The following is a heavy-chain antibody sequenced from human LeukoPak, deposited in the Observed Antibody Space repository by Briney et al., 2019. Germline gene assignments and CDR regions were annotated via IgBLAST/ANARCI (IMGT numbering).Heavy chain of an antibody. CDR1: GYTFTSYG. J-gene: IGHJ3*02. Sequence: ASVKVSCKASGYTFTSYGISWVRQAPGQGLEWMGWISAYNGNTNYAQKLQGRVTMTTDTSTSTAYMELRSLRSDDTAVYYCARRVNYWGLPLKGAFDIWGQGTMVTVSS. CDR3: ARRVNYWGLPLKGAFDI. CDR2: ISAYNGNT. V-gene: IGHV1-18*01. D-gene: IGHD7-27*01.